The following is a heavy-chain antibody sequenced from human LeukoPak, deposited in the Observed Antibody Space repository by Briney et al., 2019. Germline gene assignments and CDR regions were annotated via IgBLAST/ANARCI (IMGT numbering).Heavy chain of an antibody. CDR2: IYYSGST. V-gene: IGHV4-30-4*08. CDR3: ARVGLLIVLGGMIDY. J-gene: IGHJ4*02. CDR1: GGSISSGDHY. D-gene: IGHD3-22*01. Sequence: SQTLSLTCTLSGGSISSGDHYWSWIRQPPGKGLEWIGYIYYSGSTWYSPSLESRVIISVDTSRNQFSLKLASVTAADAAVYYCARVGLLIVLGGMIDYWGQGALVTVSS.